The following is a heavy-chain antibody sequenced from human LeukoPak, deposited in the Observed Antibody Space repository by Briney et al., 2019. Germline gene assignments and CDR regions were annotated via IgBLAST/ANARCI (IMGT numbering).Heavy chain of an antibody. CDR3: AKYLYPTTPYFDY. J-gene: IGHJ4*01. Sequence: GGSLRLSCAASGFTFSSYAMTWVRQAPGKGLEWVSSISGTADTIYDADSVKGRFTISRDNSQNTLYLQMSSLRAEDTAVYYCAKYLYPTTPYFDYW. V-gene: IGHV3-23*01. CDR1: GFTFSSYA. D-gene: IGHD4-11*01. CDR2: ISGTADTI.